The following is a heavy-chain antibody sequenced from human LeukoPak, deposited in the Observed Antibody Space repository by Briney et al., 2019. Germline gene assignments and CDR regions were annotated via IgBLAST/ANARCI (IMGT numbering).Heavy chain of an antibody. CDR3: ATKQWLAPPPDS. J-gene: IGHJ4*02. Sequence: GGSLRLSCAASGFTFNKYWMLWVRQAPGKGLESVSRINTDGTVTTYADSVKGRFTVSRDNADNTMFLQMNSVRYEDTAVYYCATKQWLAPPPDSWGQGTPVTVSS. CDR1: GFTFNKYW. V-gene: IGHV3-74*01. CDR2: INTDGTVT. D-gene: IGHD6-19*01.